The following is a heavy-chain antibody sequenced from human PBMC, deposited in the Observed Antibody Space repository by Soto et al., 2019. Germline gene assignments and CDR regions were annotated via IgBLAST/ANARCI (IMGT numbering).Heavy chain of an antibody. D-gene: IGHD3-9*01. V-gene: IGHV1-24*01. J-gene: IGHJ4*02. CDR1: GYTLTELS. CDR2: FDPEDGET. CDR3: ATGTGSYGIYYFDY. Sequence: ASVKVSCKVSGYTLTELSMHWVRQAPGKGLEWMGGFDPEDGETIYAQKFQGRVTMTEDTSTDTAYMELSSLRSEDTAVYYCATGTGSYGIYYFDYWGQGTPDTVSS.